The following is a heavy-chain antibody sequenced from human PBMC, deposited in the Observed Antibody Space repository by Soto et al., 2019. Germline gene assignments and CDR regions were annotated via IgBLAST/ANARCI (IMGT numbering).Heavy chain of an antibody. Sequence: SVKVSCKASGGTFSSYAISWVRQAPGQGLEWMGGIIPIFGTANYAQKFQGRVTITADKSTSTAYMELSSLRSEDTAVYYCARGLRYNWNDPLYYYYGMDVWGQGTTVTVSS. V-gene: IGHV1-69*06. CDR1: GGTFSSYA. CDR2: IIPIFGTA. D-gene: IGHD1-20*01. J-gene: IGHJ6*02. CDR3: ARGLRYNWNDPLYYYYGMDV.